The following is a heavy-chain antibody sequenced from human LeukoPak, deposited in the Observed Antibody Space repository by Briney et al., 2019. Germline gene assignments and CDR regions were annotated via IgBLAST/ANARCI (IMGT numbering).Heavy chain of an antibody. CDR3: ARAAAGTGFWGNYYYYYGMDV. CDR1: GFSISGRD. CDR2: ISSSSSYI. V-gene: IGHV3-21*01. D-gene: IGHD6-13*01. Sequence: GESLTLSCTVSGFSISGRDMNWVRQAPGKGLEWVSSISSSSSYIYYADSVKGRFTISRDNAKNSLYLQMNSLRAEDTAVYYCARAAAGTGFWGNYYYYYGMDVWGQGTTVTVSS. J-gene: IGHJ6*02.